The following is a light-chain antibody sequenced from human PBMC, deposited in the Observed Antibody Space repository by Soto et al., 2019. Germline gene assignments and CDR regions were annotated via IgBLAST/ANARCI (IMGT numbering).Light chain of an antibody. CDR3: QQYGSSPET. Sequence: EIVLTQSPGTLPLSPGERATLSCRASQSVSSSYLAWYHQKPGQAPRLLIYGASSRATGIPDRFSGSGSGADFTLTINRADPEDYAVYYSQQYGSSPETFGPGTKVDIE. V-gene: IGKV3-20*01. J-gene: IGKJ3*01. CDR1: QSVSSSY. CDR2: GAS.